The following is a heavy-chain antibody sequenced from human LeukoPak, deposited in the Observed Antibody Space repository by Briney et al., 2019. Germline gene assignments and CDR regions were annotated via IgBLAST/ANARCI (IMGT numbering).Heavy chain of an antibody. V-gene: IGHV3-23*01. Sequence: HSGGSLRLSCAASGFTFSSYAMSWVRQAPGKGLEWVSAIDGGGGSTYYADSVKGRFTISRDNSENTLYLQMNSLRAEDTAVYYCAKGFNSGVAAAGKRYYFDYWGQGTLVTVSP. CDR2: IDGGGGST. J-gene: IGHJ4*02. CDR1: GFTFSSYA. D-gene: IGHD6-13*01. CDR3: AKGFNSGVAAAGKRYYFDY.